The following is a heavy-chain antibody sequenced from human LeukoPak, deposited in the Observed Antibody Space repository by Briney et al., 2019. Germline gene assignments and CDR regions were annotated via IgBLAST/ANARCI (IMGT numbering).Heavy chain of an antibody. V-gene: IGHV3-64*01. CDR1: GFTFSSYA. Sequence: GGSLRLSCAASGFTFSSYAMHWVREAPGKGREYVSAISSNGGSTYYANSVQGRFTISRDNSKHTLYLQMGSLRAEDMAVYYCARPGYCSSTSCYTPLDYWGQGTLVTVSS. CDR2: ISSNGGST. J-gene: IGHJ4*02. CDR3: ARPGYCSSTSCYTPLDY. D-gene: IGHD2-2*03.